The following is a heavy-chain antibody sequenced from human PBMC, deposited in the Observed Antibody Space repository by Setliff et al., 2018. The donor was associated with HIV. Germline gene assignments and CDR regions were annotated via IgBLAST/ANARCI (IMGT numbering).Heavy chain of an antibody. V-gene: IGHV4-31*03. CDR3: GRTLQPSSSPFDF. D-gene: IGHD6-19*01. CDR2: IYYSGSS. Sequence: LSLTCTVSGDSISSGGYYWSWIRQSPGKGLEWIGDIYYSGSSYYNPSLQSRITMSVETSMNQFSLRLTSVTAADTAIYYCGRTLQPSSSPFDFWGQGMLVTVSS. CDR1: GDSISSGGYY. J-gene: IGHJ4*02.